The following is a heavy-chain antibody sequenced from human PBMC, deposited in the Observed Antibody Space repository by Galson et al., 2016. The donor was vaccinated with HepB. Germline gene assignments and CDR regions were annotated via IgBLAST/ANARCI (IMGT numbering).Heavy chain of an antibody. J-gene: IGHJ4*02. CDR3: TRDKGATYRFDY. CDR1: GGTFRYYV. Sequence: SVKVSCKASGGTFRYYVFSWVRQAPGQGLEWMGGIRPMYATANYAQRFQGRVMITADESTSTVYMELSSLRSEDTAIYYCTRDKGATYRFDYWGQGTLVTVSS. V-gene: IGHV1-69*13. CDR2: IRPMYATA. D-gene: IGHD4/OR15-4a*01.